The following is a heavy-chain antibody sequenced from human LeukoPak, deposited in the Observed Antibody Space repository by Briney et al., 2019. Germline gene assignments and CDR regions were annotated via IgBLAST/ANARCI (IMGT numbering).Heavy chain of an antibody. Sequence: GGSLRLSCAASGFTFHNYAIHWVRQAPGKGLEWVSAISGSGGSTYYADSVKGRFTISRDNSKNTLYLQMNSLRAEDTAVYYCANRESKKYEGWFDPWGQGTLVTVSS. V-gene: IGHV3-23*01. J-gene: IGHJ5*02. CDR1: GFTFHNYA. CDR2: ISGSGGST. D-gene: IGHD2-8*01. CDR3: ANRESKKYEGWFDP.